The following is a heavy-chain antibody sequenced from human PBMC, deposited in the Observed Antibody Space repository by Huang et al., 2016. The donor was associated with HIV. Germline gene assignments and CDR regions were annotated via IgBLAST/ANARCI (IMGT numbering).Heavy chain of an antibody. D-gene: IGHD3-22*01. CDR1: GFTFSSYG. CDR3: AKDNSYYDSRGRRYFDL. V-gene: IGHV3-30*02. Sequence: VQLVESGGGVVQPGGSLRLSCAASGFTFSSYGIHWVSQGPVKGMGWVAFIRCDGSSEYYADSVKGRFSISRDNSKKMLFLQMNSLRAEDTAVYFCAKDNSYYDSRGRRYFDLWGRGTLVTVSS. CDR2: IRCDGSSE. J-gene: IGHJ2*01.